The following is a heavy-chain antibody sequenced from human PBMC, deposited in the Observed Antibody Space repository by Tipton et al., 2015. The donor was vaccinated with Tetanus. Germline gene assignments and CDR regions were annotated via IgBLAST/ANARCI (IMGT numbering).Heavy chain of an antibody. CDR1: GGSISSGGYY. CDR2: LYSFGST. J-gene: IGHJ4*02. V-gene: IGHV4-31*03. CDR3: ARDQARGSRGWNYFDF. Sequence: TLSLTCTVSGGSISSGGYYWTWIRQRPGKGLGWIGDLYSFGSTYYHPSLKSRVTISMDTPKHQFSMDLNAVTAADPADYYCARDQARGSRGWNYFDFWGQGALVTVSS. D-gene: IGHD1-26*01.